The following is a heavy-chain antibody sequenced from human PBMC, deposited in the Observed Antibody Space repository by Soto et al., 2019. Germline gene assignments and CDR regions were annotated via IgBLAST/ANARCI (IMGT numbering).Heavy chain of an antibody. CDR1: GGSISRYF. J-gene: IGHJ5*02. CDR3: DHFSDLEWFDP. V-gene: IGHV4-59*01. D-gene: IGHD2-21*01. Sequence: QVQLQESGPGLVRPSETLSLTCTVSGGSISRYFWSWIRQSPGKGLEWIGYIFYTRRTTHNPTLTSRVTISINTTNIQFSLKISSLTAPKTAVYYCDHFSDLEWFDPCGQGTLVTGSS. CDR2: IFYTRRT.